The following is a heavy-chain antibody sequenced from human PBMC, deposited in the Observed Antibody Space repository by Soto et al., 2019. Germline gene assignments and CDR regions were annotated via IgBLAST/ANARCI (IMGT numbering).Heavy chain of an antibody. Sequence: PSETLSLTCAVYGGSFSGYFWSWVRQPPGKGLEWIGEINHSGSTNYSPSLKSRLTISVDTSKNQFSLKLTSVIAADTAVYYCARPPSPYYHYGLDFWGQGTTVTVS. V-gene: IGHV4-34*01. CDR2: INHSGST. J-gene: IGHJ6*02. CDR3: ARPPSPYYHYGLDF. CDR1: GGSFSGYF.